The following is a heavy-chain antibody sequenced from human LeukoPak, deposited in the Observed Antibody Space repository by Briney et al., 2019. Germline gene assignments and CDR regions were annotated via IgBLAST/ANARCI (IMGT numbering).Heavy chain of an antibody. D-gene: IGHD4-17*01. CDR1: GGSISSGGYY. CDR3: ARDHDYGDYSYGMDV. V-gene: IGHV4-31*03. CDR2: ICCSGST. Sequence: PSQTLSLTCTVSGGSISSGGYYWSWIRQHPGKGLEWIGYICCSGSTYYNPSLKSRVTMSVDTSKNQFSLKLSSVTAADTAVYYCARDHDYGDYSYGMDVWGQGTTVTGS. J-gene: IGHJ6*02.